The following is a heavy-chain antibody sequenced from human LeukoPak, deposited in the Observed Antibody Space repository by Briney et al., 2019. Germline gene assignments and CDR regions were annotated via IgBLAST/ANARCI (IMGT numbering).Heavy chain of an antibody. V-gene: IGHV3-23*01. D-gene: IGHD6-13*01. J-gene: IGHJ6*02. CDR3: VVLAAAGTRLNYGMDV. CDR1: GFTFSSYA. Sequence: GGSLRLSCAASGFTFSSYAMSWVRQAPGKGLEWVSAISGSGGSTYYADSVKGRFTISRDNSKNTLYLQMNSLRAEDTAVYYCVVLAAAGTRLNYGMDVWGQGTTVTVPS. CDR2: ISGSGGST.